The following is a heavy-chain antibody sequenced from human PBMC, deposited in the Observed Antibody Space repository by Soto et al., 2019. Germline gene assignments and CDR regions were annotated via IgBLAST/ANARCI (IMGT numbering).Heavy chain of an antibody. Sequence: SETLSLTCTVSGDSISSSSYYWGWIRQPPGKGLEWIGSIYYGGSTFYNPSLKSRVTISVDTSKNQFSLRLSSVTAADTAVYYCSKTDYYYYGMDVWGQGTTVT. CDR3: SKTDYYYYGMDV. V-gene: IGHV4-39*01. J-gene: IGHJ6*02. CDR2: IYYGGST. CDR1: GDSISSSSYY.